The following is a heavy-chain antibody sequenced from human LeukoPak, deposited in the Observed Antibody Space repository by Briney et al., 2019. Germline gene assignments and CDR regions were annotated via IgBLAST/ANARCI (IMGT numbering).Heavy chain of an antibody. CDR1: GYSFTSYW. V-gene: IGHV5-51*01. Sequence: PGESLKISCKGPGYSFTSYWIGWVRQMPGKGLEWMGIIYPGDSDTRYSPSFQGQVTISADKSISTAYLQWSSLKASDTAMYYCARHHYHYYGSSTPSDYWGQGTLVTVSS. CDR2: IYPGDSDT. J-gene: IGHJ4*02. CDR3: ARHHYHYYGSSTPSDY. D-gene: IGHD3-10*01.